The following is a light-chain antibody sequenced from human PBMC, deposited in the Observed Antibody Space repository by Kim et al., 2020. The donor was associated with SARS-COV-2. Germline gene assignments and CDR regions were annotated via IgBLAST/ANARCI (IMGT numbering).Light chain of an antibody. V-gene: IGKV3-11*02. CDR2: EAS. Sequence: LWPGERALLFWKCSRSVHCYLAWYQQEPGQAPKLINFEASNQAPWLPARFSRSGSGGDISLTVSGREPEDLAIVYWQQRQEWPMTFGQGKRLEIK. J-gene: IGKJ5*01. CDR1: RSVHCY. CDR3: QQRQEWPMT.